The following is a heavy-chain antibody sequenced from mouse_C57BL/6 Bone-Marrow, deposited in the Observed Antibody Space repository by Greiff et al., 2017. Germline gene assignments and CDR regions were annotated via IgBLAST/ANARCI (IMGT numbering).Heavy chain of an antibody. Sequence: VKLQQSGPELVKPGASVKISCKASGYAFSSSWMNWVKQRPGKGLEWIGRIDPGDGGTNYNGKFKGKATLTADKSSSTAYMQLSSLTSEESAVYFCARGYYGAWFAYWGQGTLVTVSA. J-gene: IGHJ3*01. V-gene: IGHV1-82*01. CDR3: ARGYYGAWFAY. D-gene: IGHD1-1*01. CDR2: IDPGDGGT. CDR1: GYAFSSSW.